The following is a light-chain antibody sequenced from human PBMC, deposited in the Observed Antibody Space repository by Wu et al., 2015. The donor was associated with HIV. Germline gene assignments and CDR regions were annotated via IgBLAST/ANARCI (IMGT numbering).Light chain of an antibody. CDR3: QQYSNWPPWT. V-gene: IGKV3-15*01. J-gene: IGKJ1*01. CDR1: QSVSSN. CDR2: DAS. Sequence: IVMTQSPATLSVSPGERATLSCRASQSVSSNLVWFQQKPGQAPRLLIYDASTRATGIPARFSGSGSGTDFTLTISNMQSEDFAVYYCQQYSNWPPWTFGQGTKVEIK.